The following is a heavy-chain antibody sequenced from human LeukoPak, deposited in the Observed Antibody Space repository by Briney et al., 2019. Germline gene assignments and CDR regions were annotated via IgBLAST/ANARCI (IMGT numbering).Heavy chain of an antibody. D-gene: IGHD5-12*01. CDR3: AKDQWSGYDLGNDAFDI. V-gene: IGHV3-9*01. Sequence: GRSLRLSCAASGFTFDDYAMHWVRQAPGKGLEWVSGISWNSGSIGYADSVKGRFTISRDNAKNSLYLQMNSLRAEDTASYYCAKDQWSGYDLGNDAFDIWGQGTMVTVSS. CDR2: ISWNSGSI. J-gene: IGHJ3*02. CDR1: GFTFDDYA.